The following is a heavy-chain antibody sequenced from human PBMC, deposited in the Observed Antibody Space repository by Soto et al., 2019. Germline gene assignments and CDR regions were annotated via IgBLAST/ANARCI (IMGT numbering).Heavy chain of an antibody. CDR1: GYTFTSYD. J-gene: IGHJ4*02. CDR3: ARGGYYYDSSDYYRPFDY. V-gene: IGHV1-8*01. D-gene: IGHD3-22*01. CDR2: MNPNSGNT. Sequence: QVQLVQSGAEVKKPGASVKVSCKASGYTFTSYDINWVRQATGQGLEWMGWMNPNSGNTGYAQKFQGRVTMTRSTSINTADIEVSSLRSEDTAVYYCARGGYYYDSSDYYRPFDYWGQGTLVTVSS.